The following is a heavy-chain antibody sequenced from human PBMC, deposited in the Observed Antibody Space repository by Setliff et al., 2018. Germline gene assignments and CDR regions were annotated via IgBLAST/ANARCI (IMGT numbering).Heavy chain of an antibody. Sequence: GASVKVSCKASGGTFSSYGISWVRQAPGQGLEWLGGTIPNFGTTNYAQEFQGRVTIITDESTSTAYMELSSLRFEDTAVYYCAREGVDTRSSTDYRYYMHLWGKGTTVTVSS. CDR2: TIPNFGTT. CDR3: AREGVDTRSSTDYRYYMHL. D-gene: IGHD5-18*01. J-gene: IGHJ6*03. V-gene: IGHV1-69*05. CDR1: GGTFSSYG.